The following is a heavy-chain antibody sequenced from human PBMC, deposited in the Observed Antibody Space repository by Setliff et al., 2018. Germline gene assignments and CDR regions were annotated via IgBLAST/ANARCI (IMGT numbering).Heavy chain of an antibody. V-gene: IGHV4-61*01. D-gene: IGHD3-9*01. CDR1: GASVRSGPYY. CDR3: ARRRYFDRYYYYGMDV. J-gene: IGHJ6*02. Sequence: SETLSLTCTVSGASVRSGPYYWSWIRQPPGKGLEWIGFISYIGNTNYNPSLETRVTISLDTSKNQFSLKLSSVTAADTAVYYCARRRYFDRYYYYGMDVWGQGTTVT. CDR2: ISYIGNT.